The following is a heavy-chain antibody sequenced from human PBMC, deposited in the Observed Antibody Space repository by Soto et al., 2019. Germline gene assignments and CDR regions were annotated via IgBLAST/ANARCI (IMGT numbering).Heavy chain of an antibody. CDR1: GFPLSDSA. Sequence: EVHLVESGGGLVQPGGSLKLACLASGFPLSDSAIHWVRKASGKGLEWVGRIRSKTNNYATTYGAPVRGRFTLSRDDSKNTAYLQRKNLESEDAAVYYCTRHAGGQVEHSFYYYFVDVGGKGTTVSV. V-gene: IGHV3-73*01. J-gene: IGHJ6*03. D-gene: IGHD2-15*01. CDR3: TRHAGGQVEHSFYYYFVDV. CDR2: IRSKTNNYAT.